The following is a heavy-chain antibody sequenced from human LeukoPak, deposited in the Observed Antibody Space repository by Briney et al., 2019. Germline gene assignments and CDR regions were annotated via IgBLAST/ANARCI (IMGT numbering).Heavy chain of an antibody. CDR3: ARVQKVLQEGYYYYMDV. J-gene: IGHJ6*03. V-gene: IGHV4-59*01. CDR1: GGSISSYY. Sequence: PSETLSLTCTVSGGSISSYYWSWNRQPPGKGLEWIGYIYYSGSTNYNPSLKSRVTISVDTSKNQFSLKLSSVTAADTAVYYCARVQKVLQEGYYYYMDVWGKGTTVTVSS. D-gene: IGHD3-10*01. CDR2: IYYSGST.